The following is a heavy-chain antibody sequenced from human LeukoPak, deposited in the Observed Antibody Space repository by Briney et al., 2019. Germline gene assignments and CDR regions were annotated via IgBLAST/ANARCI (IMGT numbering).Heavy chain of an antibody. D-gene: IGHD3-3*01. CDR3: ARAGDFWSGYYVDY. V-gene: IGHV4-61*02. CDR1: GGSISSDNSY. Sequence: SETLSLTCVVSGGSISSDNSYWSWIRQPAGKGLEWIGRIYTSGSTNYNPSLKSRVTISVDTSKNQFSLKLSSVTAADTAVYYCARAGDFWSGYYVDYWGQGTLVTVSS. CDR2: IYTSGST. J-gene: IGHJ4*02.